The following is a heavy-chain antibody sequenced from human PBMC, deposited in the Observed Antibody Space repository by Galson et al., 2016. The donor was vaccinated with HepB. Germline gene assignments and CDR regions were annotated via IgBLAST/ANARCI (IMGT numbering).Heavy chain of an antibody. CDR3: AKDSDYDFWSGSQA. J-gene: IGHJ4*02. CDR1: GFTFNNYA. Sequence: SLRLSCAASGFTFNNYAMSWVRQAPGKGLEWVSGISGSGGSTYYAHSVKGRFTISGDNSKNTLYLQMNSLRTEDTAVYYCAKDSDYDFWSGSQAWGQGTLVTVSS. D-gene: IGHD3-3*01. CDR2: ISGSGGST. V-gene: IGHV3-23*01.